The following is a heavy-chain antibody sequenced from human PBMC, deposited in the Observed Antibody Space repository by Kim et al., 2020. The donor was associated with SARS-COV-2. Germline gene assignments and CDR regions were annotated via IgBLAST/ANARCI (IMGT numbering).Heavy chain of an antibody. Sequence: SETLSLTCTVSGGSINSYYWSWIRQPPGKGLEWIGYIYYSGSTNYNPSLKSRVTISVDTSKNQFSLKLSSVTAADTAVYYCARTGVDSSGWYPNWFDPWGQGTLVTVSS. CDR3: ARTGVDSSGWYPNWFDP. D-gene: IGHD6-19*01. CDR1: GGSINSYY. CDR2: IYYSGST. J-gene: IGHJ5*02. V-gene: IGHV4-59*08.